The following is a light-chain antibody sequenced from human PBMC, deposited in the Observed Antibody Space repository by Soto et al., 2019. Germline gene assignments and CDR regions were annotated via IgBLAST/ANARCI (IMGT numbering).Light chain of an antibody. CDR1: SSNIGAGYD. J-gene: IGLJ1*01. V-gene: IGLV1-40*01. CDR3: QSYDSSLSGSTV. Sequence: QSVLTQPPSVSWAPGQRVTISCTGTSSNIGAGYDVHWYQQFSGTAPKLLIYDNNNRPSGVPDRFSASKSGTSASLAITGLQAEDEADYYCQSYDSSLSGSTVFGTGTKVTVL. CDR2: DNN.